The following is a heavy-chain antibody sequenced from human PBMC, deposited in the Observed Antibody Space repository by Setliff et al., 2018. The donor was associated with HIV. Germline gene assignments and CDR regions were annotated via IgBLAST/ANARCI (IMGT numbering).Heavy chain of an antibody. CDR1: GLLVSRNY. CDR3: VKGQFLEWFNWFDP. J-gene: IGHJ5*02. D-gene: IGHD3-3*01. CDR2: INQDGSEK. V-gene: IGHV3-7*01. Sequence: GGSLRLSCAASGLLVSRNYINWVRQAPGQGLEWVAHINQDGSEKNHVDSVKGRFTISRDNAKNSLYLQMNSLRSEDTAVYYCVKGQFLEWFNWFDPWGQGTLVTVSS.